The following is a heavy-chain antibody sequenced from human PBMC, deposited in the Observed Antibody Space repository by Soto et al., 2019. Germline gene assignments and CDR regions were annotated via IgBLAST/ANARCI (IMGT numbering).Heavy chain of an antibody. CDR1: GFTFSNAW. CDR3: TTPPDGLLWFGEFLV. CDR2: IKSKTDGGTT. J-gene: IGHJ3*01. D-gene: IGHD3-10*01. Sequence: EVQLVESGGGLVKPGGSLRLSCAASGFTFSNAWMSWVRQAPGKGLEWVGRIKSKTDGGTTDYAAPVKGRFTISRDDSKNTLYLQMNSLKTEDTAVYYCTTPPDGLLWFGEFLVWGQGTMVTVSS. V-gene: IGHV3-15*01.